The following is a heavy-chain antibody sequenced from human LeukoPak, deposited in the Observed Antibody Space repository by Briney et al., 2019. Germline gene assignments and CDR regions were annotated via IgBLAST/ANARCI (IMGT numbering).Heavy chain of an antibody. D-gene: IGHD3-3*01. CDR1: GFTFSSYG. J-gene: IGHJ4*02. CDR2: ISYDGSNK. CDR3: ATSYDFWSGYWDY. Sequence: GGSLRLSCAASGFTFSSYGMHWVRQAPGKGLEWVAVISYDGSNKYYADSVKGRFTISRDNSKNTLYLQMNSLRAEGTAVYYCATSYDFWSGYWDYWGQGTLVTVSS. V-gene: IGHV3-30*03.